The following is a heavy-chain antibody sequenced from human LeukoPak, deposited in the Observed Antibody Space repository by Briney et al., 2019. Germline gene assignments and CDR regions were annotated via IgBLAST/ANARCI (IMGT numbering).Heavy chain of an antibody. D-gene: IGHD3-10*01. V-gene: IGHV3-30-3*01. CDR2: ILYDGSNE. CDR1: GFTFSTHA. Sequence: GGSLRLSCAASGFTFSTHAMHWVRQAPGKGLEWVALILYDGSNEHYADSVKGRFTISRDNSKNTLYLQMNSLRAEDTAVYYCARVPYGSGTYTDYWGQGTLVTVSS. J-gene: IGHJ4*02. CDR3: ARVPYGSGTYTDY.